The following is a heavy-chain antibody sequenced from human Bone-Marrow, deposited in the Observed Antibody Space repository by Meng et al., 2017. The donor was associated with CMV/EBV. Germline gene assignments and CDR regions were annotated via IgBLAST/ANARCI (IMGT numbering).Heavy chain of an antibody. Sequence: SETLSLTCAVYGGSFSGYYWSWIRQPPGKGLEWIGEINHSGSTNYNPSLKSRVTISVDTSKNQFSLKLSSVTAADTAVYYCARGLGFLYSGQGTLVTAPQ. CDR2: INHSGST. CDR3: ARGLGFLY. CDR1: GGSFSGYY. D-gene: IGHD3-16*01. J-gene: IGHJ4*02. V-gene: IGHV4-34*01.